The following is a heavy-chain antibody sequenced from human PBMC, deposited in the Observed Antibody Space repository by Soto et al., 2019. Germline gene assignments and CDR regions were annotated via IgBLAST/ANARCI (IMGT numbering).Heavy chain of an antibody. J-gene: IGHJ4*02. D-gene: IGHD3-10*01. CDR1: GGSISSYY. CDR3: ARATNPRWFGEFRSEYYFDY. CDR2: IYYSGST. V-gene: IGHV4-59*01. Sequence: SETLSLTCTVSGGSISSYYWSWIRQPPGKGLEWIGYIYYSGSTNYNPSLKSRVTISVDTSKNQFSLKLSSVTAADTAVYYCARATNPRWFGEFRSEYYFDYWGQGTLVTVSS.